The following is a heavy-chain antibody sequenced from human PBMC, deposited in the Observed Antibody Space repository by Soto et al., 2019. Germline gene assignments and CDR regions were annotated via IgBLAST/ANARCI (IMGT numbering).Heavy chain of an antibody. D-gene: IGHD3-10*01. CDR1: GGSRSGYY. CDR2: LYYSGSA. CDR3: ARLVGSAHPFDS. J-gene: IGHJ4*02. V-gene: IGHV4-59*08. Sequence: SETLSLTCTVSGGSRSGYYWNWIRQPPGKGLEWIGYLYYSGSADYNPSLKSRVTISVDASKNQFSLNLSSVTATDTAMYYCARLVGSAHPFDSWGQGILVTVSS.